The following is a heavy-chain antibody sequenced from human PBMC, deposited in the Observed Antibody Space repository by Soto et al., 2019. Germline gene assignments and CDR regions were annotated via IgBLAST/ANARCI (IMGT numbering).Heavy chain of an antibody. CDR1: GGSISSYY. CDR3: ARHQREQLVDYYYYYGMDV. D-gene: IGHD6-13*01. CDR2: IYYSGST. Sequence: SETLSLTCTVSGGSISSYYWSWIRQPPGKGLEWIGYIYYSGSTNYNPSLKSRVTISVDTSKNQFSLKLSSVTAADTAVYYCARHQREQLVDYYYYYGMDVWGQGTTVTVSS. J-gene: IGHJ6*02. V-gene: IGHV4-59*08.